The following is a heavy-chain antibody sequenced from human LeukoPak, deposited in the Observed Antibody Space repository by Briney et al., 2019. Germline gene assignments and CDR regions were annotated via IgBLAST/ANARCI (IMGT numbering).Heavy chain of an antibody. V-gene: IGHV3-30*03. Sequence: GGSLRLSCALSGRPFSSSIMHWVRQAPGKGLEWVAGMSFDGSQYYVDSVKGRFTISRDNSGNTVFLHMTSLRPEDTAVYFCARDFIERIVGYNWFDPWGQGTLVTVSS. CDR2: MSFDGSQ. D-gene: IGHD3-22*01. CDR3: ARDFIERIVGYNWFDP. J-gene: IGHJ5*02. CDR1: GRPFSSSI.